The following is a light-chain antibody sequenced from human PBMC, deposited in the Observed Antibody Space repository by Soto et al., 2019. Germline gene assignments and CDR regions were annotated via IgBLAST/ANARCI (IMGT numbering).Light chain of an antibody. V-gene: IGKV2-30*01. Sequence: EVVMTQSPLSLPVTLGQPASISCRSSQSLAYIDGNTYLTWFHQRPGQSPRRLIYYVSNRDSGVPGRFSGSGAGTDFTLKISRVEAEDAGIYYCMQSTHWPPYTFGQGTKLEIK. J-gene: IGKJ2*01. CDR3: MQSTHWPPYT. CDR2: YVS. CDR1: QSLAYIDGNTY.